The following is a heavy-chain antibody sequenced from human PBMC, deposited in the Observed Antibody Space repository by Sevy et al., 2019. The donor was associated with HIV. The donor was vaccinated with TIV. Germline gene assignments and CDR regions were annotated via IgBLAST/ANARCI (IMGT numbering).Heavy chain of an antibody. Sequence: GGSLRLSCAASGFTFSSYAMSWVRQAPGKGLEWVSAISGSGGSTYYADSGKGRFTISRDNSKNTRYLQMNSLRAEDTAVYYCASGRGYCTGGVCYMGAFFDYWGQGTLVTVSS. D-gene: IGHD2-8*02. CDR2: ISGSGGST. CDR3: ASGRGYCTGGVCYMGAFFDY. CDR1: GFTFSSYA. J-gene: IGHJ4*02. V-gene: IGHV3-23*01.